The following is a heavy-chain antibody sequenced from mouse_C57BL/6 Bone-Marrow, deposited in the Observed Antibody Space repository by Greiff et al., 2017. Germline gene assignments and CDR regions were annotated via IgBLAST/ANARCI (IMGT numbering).Heavy chain of an antibody. CDR2: INPNYGTT. CDR3: ARSGDGPWYFDV. Sequence: VQLKESGPELVKPGASVKISCKASGYSFTDYNMNWVQQSNGKSLEWIGVINPNYGTTSYNQKFKGKATLTVDQSSSTAYMRLNSLTSEDSAVYDWARSGDGPWYFDVWGTGTTGTVAS. J-gene: IGHJ1*03. CDR1: GYSFTDYN. V-gene: IGHV1-39*01. D-gene: IGHD2-3*01.